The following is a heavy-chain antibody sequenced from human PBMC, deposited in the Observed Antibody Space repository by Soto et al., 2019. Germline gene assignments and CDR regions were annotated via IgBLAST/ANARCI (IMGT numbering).Heavy chain of an antibody. CDR2: INAGNGNT. CDR3: AKDASRPYYYYGMDV. V-gene: IGHV1-3*01. CDR1: GYTFTSYA. J-gene: IGHJ6*02. Sequence: GASGKVSCKASGYTFTSYAMHWVRQAPGQRLEWMGCINAGNGNTKYSQKFQGRVTITRDTSASTAYMELSSLRSEDTAVYYCAKDASRPYYYYGMDVWGQGTTVTVSS.